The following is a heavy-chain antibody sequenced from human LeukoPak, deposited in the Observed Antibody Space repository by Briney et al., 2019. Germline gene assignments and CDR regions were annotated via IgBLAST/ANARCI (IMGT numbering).Heavy chain of an antibody. CDR1: GYGFTDYW. CDR2: IYPVDSDT. CDR3: ARRGLYCSSTSCFFDY. D-gene: IGHD2-2*01. Sequence: GESLKISCKGSGYGFTDYWIGWVRQMPGKGLEWMGIIYPVDSDTRYSPSFQGQVTISADKSTSTAYLQWSRLKASDTAMYYCARRGLYCSSTSCFFDYWGQGTLVTVSS. J-gene: IGHJ4*02. V-gene: IGHV5-51*01.